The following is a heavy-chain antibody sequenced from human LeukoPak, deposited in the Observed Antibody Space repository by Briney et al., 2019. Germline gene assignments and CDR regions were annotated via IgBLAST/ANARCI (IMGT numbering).Heavy chain of an antibody. V-gene: IGHV3-9*01. J-gene: IGHJ4*02. Sequence: GRSLRLSCAASGFTFDDYAMHWVRQAPGKGLEWVSGISWNSGSIGYGDSVKGRFTISRDNAKNSLYLQMNSLRAEDTAVYYCARVAAAGGYWGQGTLVTVSS. D-gene: IGHD6-13*01. CDR2: ISWNSGSI. CDR1: GFTFDDYA. CDR3: ARVAAAGGY.